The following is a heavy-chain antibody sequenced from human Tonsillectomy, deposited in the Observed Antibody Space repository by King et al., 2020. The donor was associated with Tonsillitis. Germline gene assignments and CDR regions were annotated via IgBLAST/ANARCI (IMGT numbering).Heavy chain of an antibody. Sequence: VQLVESGGGLIQPGGSLRLSCVASGFTFCRYWMHWVRQAPGKGLVWVSRIRSDGIGANYADFVKGRFTISRDNAKNTLYLQMNSLRAEDTAVYYCASPIVGDPSGMDVWGQGTTVTVSS. D-gene: IGHD1-26*01. V-gene: IGHV3-74*01. J-gene: IGHJ6*02. CDR1: GFTFCRYW. CDR2: IRSDGIGA. CDR3: ASPIVGDPSGMDV.